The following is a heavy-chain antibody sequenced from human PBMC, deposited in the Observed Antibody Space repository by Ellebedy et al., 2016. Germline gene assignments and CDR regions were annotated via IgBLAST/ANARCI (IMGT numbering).Heavy chain of an antibody. CDR3: ARYSSRLDWFDA. CDR2: IIPISGTA. D-gene: IGHD6-13*01. Sequence: SVKVSXXTSGGTFSSYALGWVRQAPGQGLEWMGGIIPISGTANFPQKFQDRISFTADESTTTAYMELSGLSFEDTATYYCARYSSRLDWFDAWGHGTLVTVSS. V-gene: IGHV1-69*13. CDR1: GGTFSSYA. J-gene: IGHJ5*01.